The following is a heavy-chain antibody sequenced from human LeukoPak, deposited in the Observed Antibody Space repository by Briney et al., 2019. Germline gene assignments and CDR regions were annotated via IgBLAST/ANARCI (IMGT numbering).Heavy chain of an antibody. J-gene: IGHJ5*02. CDR2: IYYSGST. CDR3: ARAIVDTAMEHKWFDP. D-gene: IGHD5-18*01. CDR1: GGSISSYY. V-gene: IGHV4-59*01. Sequence: SETLSPTCTVSGGSISSYYWSWLRQPPGKGLEWIGYIYYSGSTNYNPSLKSRVTISADTSKNQFSLKLSSVTAADTAVYYCARAIVDTAMEHKWFDPWGQGTLVTVSS.